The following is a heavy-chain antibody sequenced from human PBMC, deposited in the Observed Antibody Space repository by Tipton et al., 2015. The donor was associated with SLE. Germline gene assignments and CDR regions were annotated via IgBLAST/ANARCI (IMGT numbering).Heavy chain of an antibody. CDR2: IDSNGNHI. J-gene: IGHJ4*02. V-gene: IGHV3-21*01. D-gene: IGHD3-3*01. Sequence: SLRLSCTASEFSFSTYTMNWVRQAPGMGLEWLSSIDSNGNHIYYADSVKGRFTISRDNAKNSLYLQMNSLRAEDTAVYYCARGDVTIFGVVITTAPFDHWGQGTLVTVSS. CDR3: ARGDVTIFGVVITTAPFDH. CDR1: EFSFSTYT.